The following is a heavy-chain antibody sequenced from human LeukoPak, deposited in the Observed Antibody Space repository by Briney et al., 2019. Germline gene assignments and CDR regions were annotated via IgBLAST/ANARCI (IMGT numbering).Heavy chain of an antibody. CDR1: GGSISRSSYY. CDR2: IYYSGTS. CDR3: ARHFVTPDDNFDY. J-gene: IGHJ4*02. Sequence: SETLSLTCTISGGSISRSSYYWGWIRQPPGKGLEWIGSIYYSGTSYYNPSLKSRVTISVDTSKNQFSLTLSSVTAADTAVYYCARHFVTPDDNFDYWGQGTLVTVSS. V-gene: IGHV4-39*01. D-gene: IGHD2-2*01.